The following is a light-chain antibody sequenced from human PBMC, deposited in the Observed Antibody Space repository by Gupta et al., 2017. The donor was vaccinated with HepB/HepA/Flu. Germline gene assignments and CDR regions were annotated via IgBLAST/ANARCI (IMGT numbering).Light chain of an antibody. CDR2: AAS. V-gene: IGKV1-16*02. Sequence: DIQMTPSPSSLSASVGDRVTITCRASQGIGIYLAWFQQKPGAAPKSLIYAASSLQSGVPSKFSGSVSATEFTLTISNLQPEDFATYYCQQYNSYPLTFGQGTRLEIK. J-gene: IGKJ5*01. CDR1: QGIGIY. CDR3: QQYNSYPLT.